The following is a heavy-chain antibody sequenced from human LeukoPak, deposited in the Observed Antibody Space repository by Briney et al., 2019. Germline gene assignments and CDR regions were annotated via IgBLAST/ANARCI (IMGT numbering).Heavy chain of an antibody. V-gene: IGHV3-21*01. CDR1: GFTFSTFS. D-gene: IGHD3-22*01. CDR3: ARDPQYFFDSSGFDY. Sequence: GGSLRLSCAASGFTFSTFSMHWVRQAPGKGLEWVSSISDSSTYIYYADSVKGRFTTSRDDANSSLYLQMNSLRVEDTAVYFCARDPQYFFDSSGFDYCGQGSLVAVSS. J-gene: IGHJ4*02. CDR2: ISDSSTYI.